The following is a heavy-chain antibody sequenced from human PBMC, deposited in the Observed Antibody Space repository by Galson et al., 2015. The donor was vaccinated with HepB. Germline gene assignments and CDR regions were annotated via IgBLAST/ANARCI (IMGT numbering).Heavy chain of an antibody. J-gene: IGHJ5*02. CDR2: IIPIVGPP. CDR1: GGSFSKYP. Sequence: SVKVSCKASGGSFSKYPMHWVRQAPGQGLEWMAMIIPIVGPPNYAQEFEGRVTLSADKSTTTVYMELSSLRSEDTAVYYCARGPQVSYYDKSGYYWFDTWGPGSLVTVSS. V-gene: IGHV1-69*08. CDR3: ARGPQVSYYDKSGYYWFDT. D-gene: IGHD3-22*01.